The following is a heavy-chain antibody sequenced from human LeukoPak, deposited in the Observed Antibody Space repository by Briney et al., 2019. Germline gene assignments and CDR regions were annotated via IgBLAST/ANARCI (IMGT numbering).Heavy chain of an antibody. V-gene: IGHV4-59*08. J-gene: IGHJ6*02. Sequence: PGGSLRLSCTISEFIFSSYGIHWVRQAPGKGLEWIGYISESGSTNSNPSLKSRVTISVDTSKNQFSLKLSSVTAADTAVYYCARHRLAGNYYYYGMDVWGQGTTVTVSS. CDR3: ARHRLAGNYYYYGMDV. CDR1: EFIFSSYG. D-gene: IGHD1-1*01. CDR2: ISESGST.